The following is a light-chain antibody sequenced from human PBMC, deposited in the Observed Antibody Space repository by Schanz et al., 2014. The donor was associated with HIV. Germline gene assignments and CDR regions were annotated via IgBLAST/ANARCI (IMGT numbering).Light chain of an antibody. V-gene: IGKV3-20*01. J-gene: IGKJ2*01. CDR2: DAS. Sequence: EIVLTQSPGTLSLSPGERATLSCRASQSVSDNYLAWYQQRPGQAPRLLIYDASSRATGIPDRFSGSGSGTDFTLTISRLEPEDFAVYYCQQYGSSREYTFGQGTKLEIK. CDR1: QSVSDNY. CDR3: QQYGSSREYT.